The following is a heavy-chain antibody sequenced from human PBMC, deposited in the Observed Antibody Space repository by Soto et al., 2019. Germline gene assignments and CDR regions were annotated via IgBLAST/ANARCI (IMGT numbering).Heavy chain of an antibody. CDR2: ISSSGDST. J-gene: IGHJ4*02. CDR3: ARDPWTGYADY. Sequence: EVQLLESGGDLVQPGGSLRLSCTASGFTFSDYAMNWVRQAPGKGLEWVSTISSSGDSTYYADSVKGRFTISRDNSKNTLSLQMNSLRAEDTAVYYCARDPWTGYADYWGQGTLATVSS. D-gene: IGHD3-3*01. V-gene: IGHV3-23*01. CDR1: GFTFSDYA.